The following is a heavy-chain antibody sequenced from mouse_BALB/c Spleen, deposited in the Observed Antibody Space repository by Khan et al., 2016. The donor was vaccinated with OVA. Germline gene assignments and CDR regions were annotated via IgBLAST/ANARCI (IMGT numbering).Heavy chain of an antibody. CDR3: ARGMDY. CDR2: IWAGGNA. V-gene: IGHV2-9*02. J-gene: IGHJ4*01. CDR1: GFSLSSHG. Sequence: QVQLKESGPGLVAPSQSLSITCTVSGFSLSSHGVHWVRQPPGKGLEWLGVIWAGGNAHYNSALMSRLSISKDNSKSQVFLKMNSLHTDDTAMYSCARGMDYWGQGTSVTVSS.